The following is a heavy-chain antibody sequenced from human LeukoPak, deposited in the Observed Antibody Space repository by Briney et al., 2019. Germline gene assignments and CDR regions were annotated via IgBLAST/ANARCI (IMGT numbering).Heavy chain of an antibody. Sequence: PSETLSLTCTVSGGSISSYYWSWIRHPPGKGLEWIGYIYYSGSTNYNPSLKSRVTMSVDTSKNQFSLKLYSVTAADTAVYYCARDRRPEGFDYWGQGTLVTVSS. CDR2: IYYSGST. CDR3: ARDRRPEGFDY. CDR1: GGSISSYY. J-gene: IGHJ4*02. V-gene: IGHV4-59*01.